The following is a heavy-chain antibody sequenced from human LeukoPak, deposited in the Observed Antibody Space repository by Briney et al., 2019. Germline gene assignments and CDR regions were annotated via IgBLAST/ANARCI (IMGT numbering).Heavy chain of an antibody. Sequence: GGSLRLSCAASGFTFSSYSMNWVRQAPGKGLEWVAVISYDGSNKYYADSVKGRFTISRDNSKNTLYLQMNSLRAEDTAVYYCAKESELVLDYWGQGTLVTVSS. V-gene: IGHV3-30*18. J-gene: IGHJ4*02. D-gene: IGHD6-13*01. CDR1: GFTFSSYS. CDR3: AKESELVLDY. CDR2: ISYDGSNK.